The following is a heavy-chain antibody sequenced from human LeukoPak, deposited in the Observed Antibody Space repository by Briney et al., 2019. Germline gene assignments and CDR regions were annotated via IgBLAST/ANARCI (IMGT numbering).Heavy chain of an antibody. CDR2: IYDSGST. V-gene: IGHV4-4*07. D-gene: IGHD5-12*01. J-gene: IGHJ4*02. CDR1: RGSISNWY. CDR3: AALSGYSGYDWFSHFDY. Sequence: SETLSLTCTVSRGSISNWYWSWIRQPAGKGLEWIGRIYDSGSTEYNPSLRSRVIMSVDTSKNQFSLSLSSVTAADTAVYYCAALSGYSGYDWFSHFDYWGQGTLVTVSS.